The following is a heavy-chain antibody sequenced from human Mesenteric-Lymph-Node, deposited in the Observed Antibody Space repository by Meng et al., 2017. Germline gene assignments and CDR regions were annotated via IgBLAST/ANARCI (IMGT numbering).Heavy chain of an antibody. Sequence: GESLKISCAGSGFTFSDYGMHWVRQAPGKGLEWVASIWHDGSYKFHEDSVKGRFTISRDNSKNTLYLQMNSLRAEDAAVYYCAKTGCGSSGYYCFREWGQGTLVTVSS. V-gene: IGHV3-30*02. CDR2: IWHDGSYK. CDR1: GFTFSDYG. J-gene: IGHJ1*01. CDR3: AKTGCGSSGYYCFRE. D-gene: IGHD3-22*01.